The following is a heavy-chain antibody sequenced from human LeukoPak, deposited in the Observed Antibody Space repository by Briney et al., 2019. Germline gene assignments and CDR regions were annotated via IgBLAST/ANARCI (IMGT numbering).Heavy chain of an antibody. CDR1: GYTFTAYY. D-gene: IGHD4-17*01. CDR3: ARDMTVTGAFDI. CDR2: INPNSGGT. V-gene: IGHV1-2*02. J-gene: IGHJ3*02. Sequence: ASVKVSCKASGYTFTAYYIHWVRQAPGQGLEWMGWINPNSGGTNYAQKFQGRVTMTRDTSISTAYMELSRLRSDDTAVYYCARDMTVTGAFDIWGQGTMVTVSS.